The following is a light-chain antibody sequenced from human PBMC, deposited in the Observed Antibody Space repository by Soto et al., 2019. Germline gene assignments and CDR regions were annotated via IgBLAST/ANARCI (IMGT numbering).Light chain of an antibody. CDR1: QSVSSN. CDR3: QQYNNWFWT. Sequence: ERVMTHSPATLSVSLGERAALSCRASQSVSSNLAWYQQKPGQAPRLLIYGASTRATGIPARFSGSGSGTEFTLTISSLQSEDFAVYYCQQYNNWFWTFGQGTKVDIK. V-gene: IGKV3-15*01. J-gene: IGKJ1*01. CDR2: GAS.